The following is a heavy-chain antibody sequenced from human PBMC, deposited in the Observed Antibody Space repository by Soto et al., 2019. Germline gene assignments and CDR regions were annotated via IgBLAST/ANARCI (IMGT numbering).Heavy chain of an antibody. CDR3: ARGGSGYTWFNEF. CDR1: GGLFSSYP. D-gene: IGHD3-22*01. J-gene: IGHJ4*02. Sequence: SVKVSCKASGGLFSSYPISWVRQVPGQGLEWMGGIIPVFQTAYYTQRFQGRVTITADESTNTAYMELSSLRSEDTAIYYCARGGSGYTWFNEFWGQGTLVIVSS. CDR2: IIPVFQTA. V-gene: IGHV1-69*13.